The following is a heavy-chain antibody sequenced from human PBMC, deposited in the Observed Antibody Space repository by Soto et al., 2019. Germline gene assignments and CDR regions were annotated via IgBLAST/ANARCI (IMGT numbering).Heavy chain of an antibody. CDR2: IYSGGST. V-gene: IGHV3-53*01. CDR1: GFTVSSNY. D-gene: IGHD3-3*01. Sequence: GGSLRLSCAASGFTVSSNYMSWVRQAPGKGLEWVSVIYSGGSTYYADSVKGRFTISRDNSKNTLYLQMNSLRAEDTAVYYCARGQNYDFWSGYTHYYGMDVWGQGTTVTVSS. J-gene: IGHJ6*02. CDR3: ARGQNYDFWSGYTHYYGMDV.